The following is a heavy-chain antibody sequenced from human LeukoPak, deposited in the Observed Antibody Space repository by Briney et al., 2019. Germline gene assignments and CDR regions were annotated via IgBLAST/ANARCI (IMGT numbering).Heavy chain of an antibody. V-gene: IGHV4-59*08. CDR3: ARLRATVTTRQHYYYYGMDV. CDR1: GGSISSYY. Sequence: SETLSLTCTVSGGSISSYYWSWIRQPPGKGLEWIGYIYYSGSTNYNPSLKSRVTISVDTSKNQFSLKLSSVTAADTAVYYCARLRATVTTRQHYYYYGMDVWGQGTTVTVSS. CDR2: IYYSGST. J-gene: IGHJ6*02. D-gene: IGHD4-17*01.